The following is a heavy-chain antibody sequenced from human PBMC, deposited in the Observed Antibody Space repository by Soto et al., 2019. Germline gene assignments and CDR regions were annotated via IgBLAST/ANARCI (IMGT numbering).Heavy chain of an antibody. CDR3: ANGASGNHPY. J-gene: IGHJ4*02. CDR1: GGSISSYY. D-gene: IGHD1-1*01. CDR2: IYYSATT. Sequence: PSETLSLTCTGSGGSISSYYWSWIRQPPGKGLEWIGYIYYSATTNYNPSLKSRVTISVDTSKNQFSLKLSSVTAADTAVYYCANGASGNHPYRGQATLVTVSS. V-gene: IGHV4-59*01.